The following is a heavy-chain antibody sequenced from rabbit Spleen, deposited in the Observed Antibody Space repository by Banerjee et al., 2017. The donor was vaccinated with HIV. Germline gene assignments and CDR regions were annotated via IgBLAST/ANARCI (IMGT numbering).Heavy chain of an antibody. CDR1: GFTISTYYY. J-gene: IGHJ4*01. CDR3: VRDLGYDDYSEKGYFNL. D-gene: IGHD2-1*01. V-gene: IGHV1S45*01. CDR2: IFGGSVGNT. Sequence: QEQLVESGGGLVQPGGSLKLSCKASGFTISTYYYMCWVRQAPGKGLEWIGCIFGGSVGNTAYATWAKGRFTISKTSSTTLTLQMTSLTAADTATYFCVRDLGYDDYSEKGYFNLWGQGTLVTVS.